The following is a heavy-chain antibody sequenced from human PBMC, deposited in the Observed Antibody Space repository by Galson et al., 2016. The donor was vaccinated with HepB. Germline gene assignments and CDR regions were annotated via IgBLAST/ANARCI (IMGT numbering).Heavy chain of an antibody. D-gene: IGHD6-19*01. CDR3: AKDPHSSGWYSIPEYFQH. J-gene: IGHJ1*01. Sequence: SLRLSCAASGFTFSSYGMHWVRQAPGKGLEWVALISYDGGNKYYADSVKGRFTISRDNSKNTLSLQMNSLRAEDTAVYYCAKDPHSSGWYSIPEYFQHWGQGTLVTVSS. V-gene: IGHV3-30*18. CDR2: ISYDGGNK. CDR1: GFTFSSYG.